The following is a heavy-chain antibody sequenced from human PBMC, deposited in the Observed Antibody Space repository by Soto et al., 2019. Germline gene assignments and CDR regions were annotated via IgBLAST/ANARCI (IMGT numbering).Heavy chain of an antibody. V-gene: IGHV4-59*01. CDR1: GGSITSYY. CDR3: AGDRNHETWSVY. CDR2: IHYSGST. Sequence: SETLSLTCSVTGGSITSYYWSWIRQPPGKALEWIGYIHYSGSTNSNPSLMSRVTISVDTSKNQFSLELSSVTAADTAVYYCAGDRNHETWSVYWGRGALVTVSS. J-gene: IGHJ4*02. D-gene: IGHD2-8*02.